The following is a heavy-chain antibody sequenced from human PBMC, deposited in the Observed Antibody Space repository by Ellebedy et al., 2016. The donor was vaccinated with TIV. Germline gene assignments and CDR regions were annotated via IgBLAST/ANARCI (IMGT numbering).Heavy chain of an antibody. CDR2: NSGLNGKT. D-gene: IGHD6-19*01. V-gene: IGHV1-18*01. J-gene: IGHJ5*02. CDR3: ARDNTVGGTNWFDP. CDR1: GYTFTSYG. Sequence: AASVKVSCKTSGYTFTSYGVSWVRQAPGQGLEWMGWNSGLNGKTKYARTVQGRVTLTTDPAARTVYMELTSLRSDDTAVYYCARDNTVGGTNWFDPWGQGTLVIVSS.